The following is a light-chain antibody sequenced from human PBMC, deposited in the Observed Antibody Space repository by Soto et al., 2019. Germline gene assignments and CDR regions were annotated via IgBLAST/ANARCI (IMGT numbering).Light chain of an antibody. V-gene: IGLV2-11*01. CDR3: CSDAGGFNWV. J-gene: IGLJ3*02. CDR2: DVD. Sequence: QSALTQPRSVSGSPGQSVTISCTGARSDVGGYRFVSWYQQHPDKAPKLMIYDVDKRPSGVPDRFSGSKSGNTASLNISGLPAEDEADYFCCSDAGGFNWVFGGGTQLTVL. CDR1: RSDVGGYRF.